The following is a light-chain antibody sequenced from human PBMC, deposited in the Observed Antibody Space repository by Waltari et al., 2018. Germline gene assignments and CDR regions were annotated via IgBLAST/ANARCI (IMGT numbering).Light chain of an antibody. V-gene: IGLV1-40*01. CDR1: SSNIGANYD. J-gene: IGLJ1*01. CDR3: QSYDSSLSRYV. CDR2: GNS. Sequence: QSVLTQPPSVSGAPGQRVTISCTGSSSNIGANYDVHWYQQVPGTAPNPLIYGNSNRPSGVPDRFSASKSGTSASLAITGLQADDEADYYCQSYDSSLSRYVFGSGTEVTVL.